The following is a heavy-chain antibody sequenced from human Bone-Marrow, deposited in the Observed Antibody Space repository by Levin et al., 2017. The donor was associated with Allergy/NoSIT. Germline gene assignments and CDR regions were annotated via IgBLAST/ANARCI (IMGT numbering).Heavy chain of an antibody. CDR1: GFTFSSYG. D-gene: IGHD3-16*01. V-gene: IGHV3-30*18. Sequence: PGGSLRLSCAASGFTFSSYGMHWVRQAPGKGLEWVAVISYDGSNKYYADSVKGRFTISRDNSKNTLYLQMNSLRAEDTAVYYCAKDRGIYSTLSFDYWGQGTLVTVSS. CDR2: ISYDGSNK. J-gene: IGHJ4*02. CDR3: AKDRGIYSTLSFDY.